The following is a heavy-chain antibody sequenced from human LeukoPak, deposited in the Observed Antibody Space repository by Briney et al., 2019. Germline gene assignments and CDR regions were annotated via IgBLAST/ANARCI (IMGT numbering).Heavy chain of an antibody. J-gene: IGHJ4*02. CDR1: GFIFSNYA. Sequence: GGSLRLSCAASGFIFSNYAMSWVRQAPGKGLEWVSALSNSGGSTYYADSVKGRFTISRDNSMNTMYLQMNSLRAEDTAVYYCTKGGTASGTLIFDYWGQGTLVTVPS. D-gene: IGHD1-14*01. CDR2: LSNSGGST. CDR3: TKGGTASGTLIFDY. V-gene: IGHV3-23*01.